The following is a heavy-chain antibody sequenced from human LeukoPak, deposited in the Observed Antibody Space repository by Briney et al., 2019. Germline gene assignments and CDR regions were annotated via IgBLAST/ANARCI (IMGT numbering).Heavy chain of an antibody. CDR2: ISSSSSYI. CDR1: GFTFSSYA. Sequence: GGSLRLSCAASGFTFSSYAMSWVRQAPGKGLEWVSSISSSSSYIYYADSVKGRFTISRDNAKNSLYLQMNSLRAEDTAVYYCARADIAVASMPLYRWGQGTLVTVSS. D-gene: IGHD6-19*01. CDR3: ARADIAVASMPLYR. V-gene: IGHV3-21*01. J-gene: IGHJ5*02.